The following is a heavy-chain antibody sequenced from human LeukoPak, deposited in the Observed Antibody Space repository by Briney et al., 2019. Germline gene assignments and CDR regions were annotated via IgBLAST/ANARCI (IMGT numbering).Heavy chain of an antibody. CDR3: ARARVLRCSGGSCPKHMDV. V-gene: IGHV4-59*01. J-gene: IGHJ6*03. CDR1: GGSISSYY. Sequence: SETLSLTCTVSGGSISSYYWSWIRQPPGKGLEWIGYIYYSGSTNYNPSLNSRVTISVDTSKNQFSLKLSSVTAADTAVYYCARARVLRCSGGSCPKHMDVWGKGTTVTVSS. D-gene: IGHD2-15*01. CDR2: IYYSGST.